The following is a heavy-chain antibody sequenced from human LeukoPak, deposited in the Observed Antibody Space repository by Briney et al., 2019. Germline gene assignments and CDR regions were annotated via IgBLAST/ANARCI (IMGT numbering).Heavy chain of an antibody. V-gene: IGHV4-30-4*08. CDR3: ARGEVVPAAVT. Sequence: PSETLSLTCTVSGGSISSGDYYWSWIRQPPGKGLEWIGYIYYNGSTYCNPSLKSRVTISVDTSKNQFSLKLSSVTAADTAVYYCARGEVVPAAVTWGQGTLVTVSS. CDR1: GGSISSGDYY. J-gene: IGHJ5*02. D-gene: IGHD2-2*01. CDR2: IYYNGST.